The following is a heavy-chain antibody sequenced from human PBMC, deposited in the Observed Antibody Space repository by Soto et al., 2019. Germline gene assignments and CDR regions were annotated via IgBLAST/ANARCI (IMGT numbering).Heavy chain of an antibody. D-gene: IGHD1-1*01. J-gene: IGHJ4*02. Sequence: GGSLRLSCAASGFTFSSYSMNWVRQAPGKGLEWVSYISSSSSTIYYADSVKGRFTISRDNAKNSLYLQMNSLRAEDTAVYYCARDRSWNDPPFVYWGQGTLVTVSS. CDR2: ISSSSSTI. CDR1: GFTFSSYS. CDR3: ARDRSWNDPPFVY. V-gene: IGHV3-48*01.